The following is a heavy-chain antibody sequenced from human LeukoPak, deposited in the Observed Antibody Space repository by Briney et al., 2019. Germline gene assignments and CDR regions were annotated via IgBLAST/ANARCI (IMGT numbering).Heavy chain of an antibody. CDR2: ISGSGGST. V-gene: IGHV3-23*01. CDR1: GFTFSSYA. J-gene: IGHJ4*02. D-gene: IGHD1-20*01. CDR3: AKSGEYNWNDGGGDY. Sequence: PGGSLRLSCAASGFTFSSYAMSWVRQAPGKGLEWVSAISGSGGSTYYADSVKGRFTISRDNSKNALYLQMNSLRAEDTAVYYCAKSGEYNWNDGGGDYWGQGTLVTVSS.